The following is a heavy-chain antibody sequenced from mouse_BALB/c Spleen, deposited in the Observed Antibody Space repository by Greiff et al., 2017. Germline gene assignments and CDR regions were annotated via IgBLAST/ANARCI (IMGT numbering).Heavy chain of an antibody. J-gene: IGHJ2*01. Sequence: VQLQQSGAELARPGASVKLSCKASGYTFTSYWMQWVKQRPGQGLEWIGAIYPGDGDTRYTQKFKGKATLTADKSSSTAYMQLSSLASEDSAVYYCAREGGTDYWGQGTTLTVSS. V-gene: IGHV1-87*01. CDR1: GYTFTSYW. CDR3: AREGGTDY. D-gene: IGHD3-3*01. CDR2: IYPGDGDT.